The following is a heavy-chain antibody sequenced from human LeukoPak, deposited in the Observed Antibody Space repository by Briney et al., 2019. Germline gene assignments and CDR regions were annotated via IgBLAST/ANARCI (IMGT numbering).Heavy chain of an antibody. D-gene: IGHD2-2*01. V-gene: IGHV4-39*01. CDR1: GGAISSSSHY. CDR3: ARHHCSGSSCYFLYYYHYMDV. Sequence: SETLSLTCTVSGGAISSSSHYWGWIRQPPGKGLEWIGNSYYSGTIHHNPSLKSRVTISVDTSKYQFSLKLSSVTAADTAVYYCARHHCSGSSCYFLYYYHYMDVWGKGTTVTVSS. CDR2: SYYSGTI. J-gene: IGHJ6*03.